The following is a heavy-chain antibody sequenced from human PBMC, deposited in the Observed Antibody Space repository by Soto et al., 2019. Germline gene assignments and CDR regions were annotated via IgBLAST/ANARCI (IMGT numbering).Heavy chain of an antibody. CDR1: GGTFSSYA. CDR3: ARKGTYYYYGMDV. D-gene: IGHD1-1*01. CDR2: IIPIFGTA. V-gene: IGHV1-69*13. J-gene: IGHJ6*02. Sequence: SVKVSCKASGGTFSSYAISWVRQAPGQGLEWMGGIIPIFGTANYAQKFQGRVTITADESTSTAYMELSSLRSEDTAVNYCARKGTYYYYGMDVWGQGTTVTVS.